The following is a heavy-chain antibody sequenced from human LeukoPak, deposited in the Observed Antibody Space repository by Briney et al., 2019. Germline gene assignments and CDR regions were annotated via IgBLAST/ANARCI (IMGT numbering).Heavy chain of an antibody. J-gene: IGHJ5*02. V-gene: IGHV1-2*02. D-gene: IGHD2-2*02. Sequence: ASVKVSCKASGYTFTDYYIHWVRQAPGQGLEWMGWISPNSGGTNYAQKFQGRVTMTRDMSIDTAYMELSRLRSDDTAVYGCARAHCGSIGCYSGFDPWGQGTLVTVSS. CDR3: ARAHCGSIGCYSGFDP. CDR1: GYTFTDYY. CDR2: ISPNSGGT.